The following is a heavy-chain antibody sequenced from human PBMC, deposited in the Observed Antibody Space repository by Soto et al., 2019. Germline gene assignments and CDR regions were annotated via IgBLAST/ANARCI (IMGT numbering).Heavy chain of an antibody. CDR3: AKAGAEDIVVVPAASSNYYYYMDV. V-gene: IGHV3-23*01. J-gene: IGHJ6*03. D-gene: IGHD2-2*01. CDR1: GFTFSSYA. CDR2: ISGSGGST. Sequence: GGSLRLSCAASGFTFSSYAMSWVRQAPGKGLEWVSAISGSGGSTYYADSVKGRFTISRDNSKNTLYLQMNSLRAEDTAVYYCAKAGAEDIVVVPAASSNYYYYMDVWGKGTTVTVSS.